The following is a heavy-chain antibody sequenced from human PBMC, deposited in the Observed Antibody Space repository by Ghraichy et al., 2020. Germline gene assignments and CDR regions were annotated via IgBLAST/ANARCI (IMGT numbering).Heavy chain of an antibody. V-gene: IGHV3-30*03. J-gene: IGHJ4*02. CDR1: GFTFSSYG. CDR2: ISSDGSHK. CDR3: AGGRLGELSLSF. Sequence: GGSLRLSCAASGFTFSSYGMHWVRQVPGKGLEWVAVISSDGSHKYYADSVKGRFTMSRDNSKNTLYLQMNSLRAEDTAIYYCAGGRLGELSLSFWGQGTLVTVSS. D-gene: IGHD3-16*02.